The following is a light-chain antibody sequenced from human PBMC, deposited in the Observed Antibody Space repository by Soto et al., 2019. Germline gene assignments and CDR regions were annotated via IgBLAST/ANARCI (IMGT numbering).Light chain of an antibody. CDR1: SSNIGGNS. Sequence: QPVLTQPPSVSAAPGQRGTIACSGSSSNIGGNSVSWYQQLPGTAPKLLIYDDDKRPSGIPDRFSGSKSGTSATLGITGFQTGDEADHYCGSWDSSLSTYVFGTGTKVTV. CDR2: DDD. CDR3: GSWDSSLSTYV. V-gene: IGLV1-51*01. J-gene: IGLJ1*01.